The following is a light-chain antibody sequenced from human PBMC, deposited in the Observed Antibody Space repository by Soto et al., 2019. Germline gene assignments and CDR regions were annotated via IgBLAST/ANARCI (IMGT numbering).Light chain of an antibody. V-gene: IGKV1-6*01. CDR1: QGIGSD. Sequence: AIEMTQSPSFLSASVGDRVTITCRASQGIGSDLAWYQQRPGKAPKLLIYAVSSLQNGVPSRFSGGGSGTDFTLTISSLQPEDFATYYCLQDHNLLTFGGGTKVEI. CDR2: AVS. J-gene: IGKJ4*01. CDR3: LQDHNLLT.